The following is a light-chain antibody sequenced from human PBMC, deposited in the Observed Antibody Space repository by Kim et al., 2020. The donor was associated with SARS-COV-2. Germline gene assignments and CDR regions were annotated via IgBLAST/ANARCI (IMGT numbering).Light chain of an antibody. CDR1: NIRSYY. Sequence: GGTVGRTGNRDNIRSYYESRYQQKQGQDAVVLIYCKNNRPSGSTERFSGSSSGNKASLTITGGQAEEEADYYCNTWDNSGNHRVFGGGTKLTVL. CDR2: CKN. V-gene: IGLV3-19*01. CDR3: NTWDNSGNHRV. J-gene: IGLJ3*02.